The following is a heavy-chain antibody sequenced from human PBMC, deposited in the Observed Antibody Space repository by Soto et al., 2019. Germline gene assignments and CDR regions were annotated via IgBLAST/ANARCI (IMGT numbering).Heavy chain of an antibody. Sequence: SETLSLTCTVSGGSISSGGYYWSWIRQHPGKGLEWIGYIYYSGSTYYNPSLKSRVTISVDTSKNQFSLKLSSVTAADTAVYYCVVGGSGSYYKLGYYMDVWGKGTTVTVSS. CDR1: GGSISSGGYY. D-gene: IGHD3-10*01. J-gene: IGHJ6*03. CDR3: VVGGSGSYYKLGYYMDV. CDR2: IYYSGST. V-gene: IGHV4-31*03.